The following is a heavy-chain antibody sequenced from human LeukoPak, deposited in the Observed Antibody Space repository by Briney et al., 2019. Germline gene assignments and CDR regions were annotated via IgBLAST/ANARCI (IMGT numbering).Heavy chain of an antibody. D-gene: IGHD5-18*01. V-gene: IGHV1-69*13. J-gene: IGHJ6*02. Sequence: ASVKVSCKASGGTFSSYAISWVRQAPGQGLEWMGGIIPIFGTANYAQKFQGRVTITADESTSTAYMELSSLRPEDTAVYYCARDGYLDTAMVTDYYYGMDVWGQGTTVTVSS. CDR2: IIPIFGTA. CDR1: GGTFSSYA. CDR3: ARDGYLDTAMVTDYYYGMDV.